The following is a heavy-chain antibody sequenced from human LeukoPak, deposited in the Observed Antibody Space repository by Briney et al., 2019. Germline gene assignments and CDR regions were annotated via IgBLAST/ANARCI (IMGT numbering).Heavy chain of an antibody. D-gene: IGHD3-10*01. Sequence: ASVKVSCKASGYTFIGYYMHWVRQAPGQGLEWMGWINPNSGGTNYAQKFQGRVTMTRDTSISTAYMELGRLRSDDTAVYYCAREPHYYGSGSGDYWGQGTLVTVSS. J-gene: IGHJ4*02. V-gene: IGHV1-2*02. CDR2: INPNSGGT. CDR3: AREPHYYGSGSGDY. CDR1: GYTFIGYY.